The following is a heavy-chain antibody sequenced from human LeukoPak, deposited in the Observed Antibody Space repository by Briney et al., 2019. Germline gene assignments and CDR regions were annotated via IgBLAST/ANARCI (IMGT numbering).Heavy chain of an antibody. D-gene: IGHD5-18*01. Sequence: SETLSLTCAVYGGSFSGYYWSWIRQPPGKGLERIGEINHSGSTNYNPSLKSRVTISVDTSKNQFSLKLSSVTAADTAVYYCARDRIQLWPPDYWGQGTLVTVSS. J-gene: IGHJ4*02. V-gene: IGHV4-34*01. CDR2: INHSGST. CDR3: ARDRIQLWPPDY. CDR1: GGSFSGYY.